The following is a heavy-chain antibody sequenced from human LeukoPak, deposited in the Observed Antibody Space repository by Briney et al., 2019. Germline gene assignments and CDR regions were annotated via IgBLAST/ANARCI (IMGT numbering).Heavy chain of an antibody. J-gene: IGHJ6*03. CDR2: ISTSGST. D-gene: IGHD4-17*01. CDR1: GDSISGFY. CDR3: ARGLPSYGDYVDYHFYMGV. V-gene: IGHV4-4*07. Sequence: PSETLSLTCTVSGDSISGFYWSWIRQPAGKGLQWIGRISTSGSTNYNPSLKSRVTMSVDRSTNEFSLTVRSVTAADTALYYCARGLPSYGDYVDYHFYMGVWGKGTTVTVSS.